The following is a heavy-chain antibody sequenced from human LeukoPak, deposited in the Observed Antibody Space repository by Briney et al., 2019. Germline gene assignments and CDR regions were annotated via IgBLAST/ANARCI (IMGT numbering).Heavy chain of an antibody. CDR1: GYIFTSYW. D-gene: IGHD5-24*01. CDR2: IYPSDSDT. CDR3: ARQKMATTALI. Sequence: GESLKISCKASGYIFTSYWIGWVRQMPGKGLEWMGIIYPSDSDTRYRPSFQGQVTISADKSISTAYLQWSSLKASDTAMYYCARQKMATTALIWGQGTMVTVSS. J-gene: IGHJ3*02. V-gene: IGHV5-51*01.